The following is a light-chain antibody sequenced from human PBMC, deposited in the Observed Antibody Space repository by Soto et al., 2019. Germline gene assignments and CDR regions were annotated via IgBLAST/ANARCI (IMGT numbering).Light chain of an antibody. J-gene: IGLJ1*01. V-gene: IGLV1-44*01. CDR1: SSNIGGNA. CDR2: SNN. Sequence: QSVLTQPPSASGTPGKRVPISCSGSSSNIGGNAVNWYQQLPGTTPKLLIYSNNQRPSGVPDRFSGSKSGTSASLAISGLQSEDEADYYCAAWDDSLSGYVFGTGTKVTVL. CDR3: AAWDDSLSGYV.